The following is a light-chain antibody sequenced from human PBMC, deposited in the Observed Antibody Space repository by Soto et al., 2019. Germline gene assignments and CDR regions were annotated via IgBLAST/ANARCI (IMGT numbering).Light chain of an antibody. CDR1: QSVDRY. CDR2: DAY. V-gene: IGKV3-11*01. Sequence: EVVLTQSPDPLSLSPGETATLSCRASQSVDRYVAWYQQKLGQAPRLLIYDAYTLATGVGARFTVSGSATDVSLTITSREPEGFAVYYSQQRGKWPSTFGPGTKVEMK. J-gene: IGKJ2*02. CDR3: QQRGKWPST.